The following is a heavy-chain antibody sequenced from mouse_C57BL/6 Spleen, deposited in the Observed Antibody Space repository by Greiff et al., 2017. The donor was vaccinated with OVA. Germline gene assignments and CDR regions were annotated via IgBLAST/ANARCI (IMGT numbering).Heavy chain of an antibody. Sequence: EVQLQQSGPELVKPGASVKISCKASGYSFTGYYMNWVKQSPEQSLEWIGEINPSTGGTTYNQKFKAKATLTVDKSSSTAYMQLKSLTSEVSAVYYCAKDDYDGVYYAMDYWGQGTSVTVSS. CDR2: INPSTGGT. J-gene: IGHJ4*01. CDR1: GYSFTGYY. V-gene: IGHV1-42*01. D-gene: IGHD2-4*01. CDR3: AKDDYDGVYYAMDY.